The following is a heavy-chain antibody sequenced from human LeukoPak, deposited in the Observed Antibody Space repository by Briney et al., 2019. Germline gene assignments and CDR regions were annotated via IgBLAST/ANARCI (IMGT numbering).Heavy chain of an antibody. V-gene: IGHV4-39*07. CDR3: ARDYYDSSGYDVGDAFDI. D-gene: IGHD3-22*01. CDR1: GGSISSSSYY. J-gene: IGHJ3*02. Sequence: SETLSLTCTVSGGSISSSSYYWGWIRQPPGKGLEWIGSIYYSGSTYYNPSLKSRVTISVDTSKNQFSLKLSSVTAADTAVYYCARDYYDSSGYDVGDAFDIWGQGTMVTVSS. CDR2: IYYSGST.